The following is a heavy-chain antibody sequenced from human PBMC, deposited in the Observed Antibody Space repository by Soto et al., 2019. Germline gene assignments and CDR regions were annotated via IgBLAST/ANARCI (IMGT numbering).Heavy chain of an antibody. CDR2: ISGSGGST. Sequence: EVQLLESGGGLVQPGGSLRLSCAASGFTFSSYAMSWVRQAPGKGLEWVSAISGSGGSTYYADSVKGRFTISRDNSKNTLYLQMNSLRAEDTAVYYCAKVLGDEYSPGYSSGWYLDYWGQGTLVTVSS. CDR3: AKVLGDEYSPGYSSGWYLDY. CDR1: GFTFSSYA. D-gene: IGHD6-19*01. V-gene: IGHV3-23*01. J-gene: IGHJ4*02.